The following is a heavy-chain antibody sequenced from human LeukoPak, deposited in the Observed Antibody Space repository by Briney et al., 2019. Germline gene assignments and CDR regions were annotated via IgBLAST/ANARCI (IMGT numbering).Heavy chain of an antibody. V-gene: IGHV4-4*09. CDR1: GGSISSYY. CDR3: ASRSPYSSSYFDY. CDR2: IYTSGST. Sequence: SETLSLTCTVSGGSISSYYWSWIRQPPGKGLEWIGYIYTSGSTNYNPSLKSRVTISVDTSKNQFSLKLSSVTAADTAVYYCASRSPYSSSYFDYWGQGTLVTVSS. D-gene: IGHD6-6*01. J-gene: IGHJ4*02.